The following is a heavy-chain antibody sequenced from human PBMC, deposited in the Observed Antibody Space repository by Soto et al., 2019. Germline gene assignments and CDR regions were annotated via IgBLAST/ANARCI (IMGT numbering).Heavy chain of an antibody. V-gene: IGHV4-34*01. CDR3: ARVRGSRGGYYYYYGMDV. J-gene: IGHJ6*02. Sequence: SETLSLTCAVYGGSFSGYYWSWIRQPPGKGLEWIGEINHSGSTNYNPSLKSRVTISVDTSKNQFSLKLSSVTAADTAVYYCARVRGSRGGYYYYYGMDVWGQGTTVTVSS. D-gene: IGHD2-15*01. CDR1: GGSFSGYY. CDR2: INHSGST.